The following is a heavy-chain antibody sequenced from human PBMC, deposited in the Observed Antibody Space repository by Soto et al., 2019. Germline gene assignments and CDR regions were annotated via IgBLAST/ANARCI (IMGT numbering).Heavy chain of an antibody. J-gene: IGHJ6*02. D-gene: IGHD3-3*01. CDR1: GFTFTSSA. CDR2: IVVGSGNT. CDR3: AADGDGYYGMDV. Sequence: SVKVSCKASGFTFTSSAVQWVRQARGQRLEWIGWIVVGSGNTNYAQKFQERVTITRDMSTSTAYMELSSLRSEDTAVYYCAADGDGYYGMDVWGQGTTVTVSS. V-gene: IGHV1-58*01.